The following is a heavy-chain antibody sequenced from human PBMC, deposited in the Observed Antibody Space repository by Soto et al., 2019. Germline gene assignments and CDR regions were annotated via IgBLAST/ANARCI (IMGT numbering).Heavy chain of an antibody. D-gene: IGHD5-12*01. Sequence: PGGSLRLSCAASGFTFSSYAMSWVRQAPGKGLEWVSAISGSGGSTYYADSVKGRFTISRDNSKNTLYLQMNSLRAEDTAVYYCANRNLAATEYYYYMDVWGKGTTVTVSS. J-gene: IGHJ6*03. CDR1: GFTFSSYA. V-gene: IGHV3-23*01. CDR2: ISGSGGST. CDR3: ANRNLAATEYYYYMDV.